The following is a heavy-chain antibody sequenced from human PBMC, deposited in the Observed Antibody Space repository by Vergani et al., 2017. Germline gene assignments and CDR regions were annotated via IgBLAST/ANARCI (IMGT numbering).Heavy chain of an antibody. CDR1: GESIRSGSHY. V-gene: IGHV4-61*02. J-gene: IGHJ4*02. Sequence: QLQLQESGPGLVKPSETLSLTCTVSGESIRSGSHYWSWIRQPAGKGPEWIGHIHTGGSTDLNPSFKSRVSISVDTSKSQFSLKLNSVTVADTAVYYCARSRPYCTSGSCPAIWGQGTLVTVSS. D-gene: IGHD2-15*01. CDR3: ARSRPYCTSGSCPAI. CDR2: IHTGGST.